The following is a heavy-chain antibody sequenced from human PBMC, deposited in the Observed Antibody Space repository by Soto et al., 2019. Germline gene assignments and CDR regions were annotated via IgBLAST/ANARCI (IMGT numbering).Heavy chain of an antibody. J-gene: IGHJ6*03. Sequence: GGSLRLSCAASGFTFSSYSMNWVRQAPGKGLEWVSYISSSSSTIYYADSVKGRFTISRDNAKNSLYQQMNSLRAEDTAVYYCARDRKVTGSVYYYYMDVWGKGTTVTVSS. D-gene: IGHD2-21*02. V-gene: IGHV3-48*01. CDR1: GFTFSSYS. CDR2: ISSSSSTI. CDR3: ARDRKVTGSVYYYYMDV.